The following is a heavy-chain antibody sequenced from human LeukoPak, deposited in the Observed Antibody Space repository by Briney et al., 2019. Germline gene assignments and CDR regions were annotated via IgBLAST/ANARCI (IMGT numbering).Heavy chain of an antibody. V-gene: IGHV3-48*04. CDR2: ISSFRSTI. Sequence: GGSLRLSCEASGFTFSSDSMNWVREAPGKGREWSSHISSFRSTIYYADSVRGRFMISRDSAKNSLYLQMNSLRAQATAVYYRARTQSSTTDFDYWGHGTPVTVSS. CDR3: ARTQSSTTDFDY. CDR1: GFTFSSDS. D-gene: IGHD1-1*01. J-gene: IGHJ4*01.